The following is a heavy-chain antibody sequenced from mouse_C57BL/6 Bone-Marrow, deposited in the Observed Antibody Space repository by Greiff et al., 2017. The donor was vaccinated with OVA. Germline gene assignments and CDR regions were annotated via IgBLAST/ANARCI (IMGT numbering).Heavy chain of an antibody. CDR1: GYTFTSYW. CDR2: IDPNSGGT. J-gene: IGHJ4*01. CDR3: ASPYGNSYYYAMDY. D-gene: IGHD2-1*01. Sequence: QVQLQQPGAELVKPGASVKLSCKASGYTFTSYWMHWVKQRPGRGLEWIGRIDPNSGGTKYNEKFKSKATLTVDKPSSTAYMQLSSLTSEDSAVYYCASPYGNSYYYAMDYWGQGTSVTVSS. V-gene: IGHV1-72*01.